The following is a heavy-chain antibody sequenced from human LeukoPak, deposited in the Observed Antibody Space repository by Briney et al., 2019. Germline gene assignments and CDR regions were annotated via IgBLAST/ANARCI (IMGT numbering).Heavy chain of an antibody. V-gene: IGHV3-48*03. Sequence: HAGGSLRLSCAASGFTFSSYEMNWVRQAPGKGLEWVSYISSSGSTIYYADSVKGRFTISRDNAKNSLYLQMNSLRAEDTAVYYCARGLYSYGPPSDYWGQGTPVTVSS. CDR1: GFTFSSYE. CDR3: ARGLYSYGPPSDY. J-gene: IGHJ4*02. CDR2: ISSSGSTI. D-gene: IGHD5-18*01.